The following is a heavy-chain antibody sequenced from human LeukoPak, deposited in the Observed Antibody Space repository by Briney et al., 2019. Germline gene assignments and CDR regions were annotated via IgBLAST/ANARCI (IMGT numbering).Heavy chain of an antibody. V-gene: IGHV4-4*02. CDR2: IHRSGSP. D-gene: IGHD3-10*01. CDR3: ARGPVGYDHSGFDY. J-gene: IGHJ4*02. Sequence: SETLSLTCTVSLDSTTSNFWSWVRQPPGKGLEWIGEIHRSGSPNYNPSLQSRVTISIDRSRNQIVLELSSVTAADTAVYYCARGPVGYDHSGFDYWGQGTLVTVSS. CDR1: LDSTTSNF.